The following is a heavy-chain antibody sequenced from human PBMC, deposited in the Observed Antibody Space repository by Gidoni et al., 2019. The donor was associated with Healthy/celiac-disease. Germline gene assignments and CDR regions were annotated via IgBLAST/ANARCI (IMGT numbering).Heavy chain of an antibody. V-gene: IGHV3-48*04. CDR3: ARVSIAAAGSYD. CDR2: ISSSSSTI. J-gene: IGHJ4*02. Sequence: EVQLVESGGGLVQPGGSLRLSCAASGFTFSSYSMNCVRQAPGKGLEWVSYISSSSSTIYYADSVKGRFTISRDNAKNSLYLQMNSLRAEDTAVYYCARVSIAAAGSYDWGQGTLVTVSS. CDR1: GFTFSSYS. D-gene: IGHD6-13*01.